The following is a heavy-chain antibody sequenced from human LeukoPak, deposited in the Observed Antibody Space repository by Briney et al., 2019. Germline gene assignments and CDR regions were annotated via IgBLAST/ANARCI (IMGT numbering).Heavy chain of an antibody. CDR1: GGTFSSYA. CDR2: IIPIFGTA. Sequence: ASVKVSCKASGGTFSSYAISWVRQAPGQGLEWMGRIIPIFGTANYAQQFQGRVTITTDESTSTAYTELSSLRSEDTAVYYCAREGIVGATTLGYWGQGTLVTVSS. J-gene: IGHJ4*02. V-gene: IGHV1-69*05. CDR3: AREGIVGATTLGY. D-gene: IGHD1-26*01.